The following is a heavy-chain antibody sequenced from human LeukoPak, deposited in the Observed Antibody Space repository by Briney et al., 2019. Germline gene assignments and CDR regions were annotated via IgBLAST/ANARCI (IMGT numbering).Heavy chain of an antibody. Sequence: PSETLSLTCTVSGGSISSTTSYWGWIRQPPGKGLEWIGRIYYSGSTFYNPSLKSRVTISVDTSKNQLSLRLSSVTAADTAVYYCARHGSTDYFDYWGQGTLVTVSS. CDR2: IYYSGST. V-gene: IGHV4-39*01. CDR1: GGSISSTTSY. CDR3: ARHGSTDYFDY. J-gene: IGHJ4*02. D-gene: IGHD2-2*03.